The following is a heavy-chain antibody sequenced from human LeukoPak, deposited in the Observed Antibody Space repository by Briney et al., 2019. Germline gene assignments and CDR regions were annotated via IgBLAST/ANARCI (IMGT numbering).Heavy chain of an antibody. CDR1: GGSFSGYY. D-gene: IGHD4-17*01. J-gene: IGHJ3*02. Sequence: SETLSLTCAVYGGSFSGYYWSWIRQPPGKGLEWIGEINHSGSTNYNPSLKSRVTISVDTSKNQFSLKLSSVTAADTAVYYCARLGATVTTTALDIWGQGTMVTVSS. CDR3: ARLGATVTTTALDI. V-gene: IGHV4-34*01. CDR2: INHSGST.